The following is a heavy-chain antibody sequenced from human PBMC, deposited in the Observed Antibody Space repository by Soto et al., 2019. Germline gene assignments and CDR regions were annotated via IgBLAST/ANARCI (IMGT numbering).Heavy chain of an antibody. CDR3: VRANIGYCSSTSCYTRDYYYYYGMDV. Sequence: SETLSLTCAVSGGSISSSNWWSWVRQPPGKGLEWIGEIYHSGSTNYNPSLKSRVTISVDKSKNQFSLKLSSVTAADTAVYYCVRANIGYCSSTSCYTRDYYYYYGMDVWGQGTTVTVSS. CDR2: IYHSGST. D-gene: IGHD2-2*02. CDR1: GGSISSSNW. V-gene: IGHV4-4*02. J-gene: IGHJ6*02.